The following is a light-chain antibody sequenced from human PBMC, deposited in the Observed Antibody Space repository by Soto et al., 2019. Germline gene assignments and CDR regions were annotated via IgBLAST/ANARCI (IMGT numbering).Light chain of an antibody. Sequence: ETVLTQSPGTLSLSPGERATLSCRASQSVSSSFLAWYQQKPGQAPRLLMFATSSRATGIPDRFSGSGSGTDFTLTISRLEPEDFAVYYCQQYGSSPFTFGPGTKVAIK. CDR2: ATS. V-gene: IGKV3-20*01. CDR3: QQYGSSPFT. CDR1: QSVSSSF. J-gene: IGKJ3*01.